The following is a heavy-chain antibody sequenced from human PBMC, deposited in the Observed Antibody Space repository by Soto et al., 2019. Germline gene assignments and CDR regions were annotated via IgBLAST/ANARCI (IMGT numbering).Heavy chain of an antibody. CDR1: GGTFSSYA. CDR3: ARGHTPLVDDPRYYYYGMDV. CDR2: IIPIFGTA. J-gene: IGHJ6*02. Sequence: QVQLVQSGAEVKKPGSSVKVSCKASGGTFSSYAISWVRQAPGQGLEWMGGIIPIFGTANYAQKFQGRVTMTADDSTSTAYMELSSLRSEDTAVYYCARGHTPLVDDPRYYYYGMDVWGQGTTVTVSS. D-gene: IGHD2-8*02. V-gene: IGHV1-69*12.